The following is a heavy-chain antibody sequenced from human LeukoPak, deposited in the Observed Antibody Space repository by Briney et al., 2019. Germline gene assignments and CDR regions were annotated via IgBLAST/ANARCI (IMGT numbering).Heavy chain of an antibody. D-gene: IGHD6-19*01. CDR2: INSDGIST. J-gene: IGHJ4*02. Sequence: GGSLRLSCAASGFTFSSYWMHWVRQAPGKGLVWVSRINSDGISTNYADSVKGRFTISRDNAKNTLYLQMNSLRAEDTAVYYCARDTIAVAGDFDYWGQGTLVTVSS. CDR1: GFTFSSYW. V-gene: IGHV3-74*01. CDR3: ARDTIAVAGDFDY.